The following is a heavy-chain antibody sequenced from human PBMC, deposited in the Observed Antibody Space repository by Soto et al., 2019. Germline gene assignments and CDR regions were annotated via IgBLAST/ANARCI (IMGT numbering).Heavy chain of an antibody. CDR3: SRVGCSNSKCYTRGMDV. V-gene: IGHV4-4*07. CDR2: IYSDGTT. CDR1: GGSISGYY. J-gene: IGHJ6*02. D-gene: IGHD2-2*01. Sequence: QMHLQESGPGLVKPSETLSLTCTVSGGSISGYYWSWVRQPAGEGLEWVGRIYSDGTTNYSPSLKSRVTMSLDTSKDQFSLHLNSVTAADTAVYYCSRVGCSNSKCYTRGMDVWGQGTTVTVSS.